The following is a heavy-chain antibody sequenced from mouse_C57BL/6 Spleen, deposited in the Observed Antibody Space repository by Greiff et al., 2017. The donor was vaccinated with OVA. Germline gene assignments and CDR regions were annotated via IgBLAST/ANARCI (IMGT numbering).Heavy chain of an antibody. V-gene: IGHV2-2*01. CDR2: IWSGGST. CDR1: GFSLTSYG. Sequence: QVHVKQSGPGLVQPSQSLSITCTVSGFSLTSYGVHWVRQSPGKGLEWLGVIWSGGSTDYNAAFISRLSISKDNSKSQVFFKMNSLQADDTAIYYCARITTVAPMDYWGQGTSVTVSS. CDR3: ARITTVAPMDY. D-gene: IGHD1-1*01. J-gene: IGHJ4*01.